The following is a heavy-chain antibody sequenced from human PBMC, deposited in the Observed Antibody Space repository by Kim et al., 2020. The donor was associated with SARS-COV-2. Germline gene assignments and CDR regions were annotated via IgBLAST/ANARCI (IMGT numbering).Heavy chain of an antibody. CDR2: IDPSDSYT. D-gene: IGHD3-10*01. CDR3: ASSLWFGYGRFYYYGMDV. V-gene: IGHV5-10-1*01. Sequence: GESLKISCKGSGYSFTSYWISWVRQMPGKGLEWMGRIDPSDSYTNYSPSFQGHVTISADKSISTAYLQWSSLKASDTAMYYCASSLWFGYGRFYYYGMDVWGQGTTVTVSS. CDR1: GYSFTSYW. J-gene: IGHJ6*02.